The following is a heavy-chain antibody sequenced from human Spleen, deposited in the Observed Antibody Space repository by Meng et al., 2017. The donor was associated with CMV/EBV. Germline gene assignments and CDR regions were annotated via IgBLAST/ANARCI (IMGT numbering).Heavy chain of an antibody. J-gene: IGHJ4*02. V-gene: IGHV3-13*01. D-gene: IGHD3-22*01. CDR3: ARGWESGYNSLDY. Sequence: GESLKISCAASGFTVGRFDMHWIRLATGKGLEWVSAIHTTGDTSYGGSLKGRFTVSRDTARNYLYLQMNSLRAGDTAVYYCARGWESGYNSLDYWGQGMLVTVSS. CDR2: IHTTGDT. CDR1: GFTVGRFD.